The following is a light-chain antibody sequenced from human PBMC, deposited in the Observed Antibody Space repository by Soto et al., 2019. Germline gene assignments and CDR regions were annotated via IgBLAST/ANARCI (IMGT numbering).Light chain of an antibody. CDR2: MNT. V-gene: IGLV1-47*01. CDR3: AAWDDSLSGLWV. Sequence: QSVLTQPPSASGTPGQRVTISCSGSTSNIGSNYVFWYRQFPGTAPKLLIYMNTQRPSGVPDRFSGSKSGTSASLAISGLRSEDEADYYCAAWDDSLSGLWVFGGGTKLTVL. CDR1: TSNIGSNY. J-gene: IGLJ3*02.